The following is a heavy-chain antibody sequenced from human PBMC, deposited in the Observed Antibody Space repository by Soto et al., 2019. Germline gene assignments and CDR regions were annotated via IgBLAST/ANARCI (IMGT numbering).Heavy chain of an antibody. CDR2: VSAINGDT. V-gene: IGHV1-18*01. Sequence: QVQLVQSGGEVKKPGASMKVSCKASGYTFATYGVSWVRQAPGRGLEWVGWVSAINGDTSSAQNFQDRLIMTTDTSTNTAYMELRSLRSDETAIYYCTRGKSIAVPEGPWGQGTLVTVSS. J-gene: IGHJ5*02. CDR1: GYTFATYG. CDR3: TRGKSIAVPEGP. D-gene: IGHD6-19*01.